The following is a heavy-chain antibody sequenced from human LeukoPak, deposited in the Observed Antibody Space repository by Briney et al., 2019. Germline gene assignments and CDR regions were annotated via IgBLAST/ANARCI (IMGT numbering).Heavy chain of an antibody. CDR1: GFTFSNHG. Sequence: QPGGSLRLSCAASGFTFSNHGMNWVRQAPGKGLEWVSGLGGSGISTYYADSVKGRFTISRDNSKNTLFLQMSSLRAEDTAVYYCAKKPTLYYYYMDVWGKGTTVTVSS. V-gene: IGHV3-23*01. J-gene: IGHJ6*03. CDR2: LGGSGIST. CDR3: AKKPTLYYYYMDV.